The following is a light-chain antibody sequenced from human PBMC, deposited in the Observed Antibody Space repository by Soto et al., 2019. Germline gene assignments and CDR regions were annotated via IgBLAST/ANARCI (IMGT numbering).Light chain of an antibody. V-gene: IGKV3-20*01. CDR1: QSVSIY. CDR2: DAS. Sequence: EIVLTQSPATLSLFPGERATLSCRASQSVSIYLAWYQQKPGQAPRLLIYDASNRATGIPARFSGSGSGTDFTLTISRLEPEDFAMYYCQQYGSLSWTFGQGTKVDIK. J-gene: IGKJ1*01. CDR3: QQYGSLSWT.